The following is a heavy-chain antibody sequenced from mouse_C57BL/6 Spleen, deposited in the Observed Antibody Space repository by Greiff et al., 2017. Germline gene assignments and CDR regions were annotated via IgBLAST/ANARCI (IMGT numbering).Heavy chain of an antibody. J-gene: IGHJ3*01. CDR1: GYTFTSYW. CDR3: ARAGSSGFAY. CDR2: IDPSDSYT. D-gene: IGHD3-2*02. V-gene: IGHV1-69*01. Sequence: VQLQQSGAELVMPGASVKLSCKASGYTFTSYWMHWVKQRPGQGLEWIGEIDPSDSYTNYNQKFKGKSTLTVDKSSSTAYMQLSSLTSEDSAVYYCARAGSSGFAYWGQGTLVTVSA.